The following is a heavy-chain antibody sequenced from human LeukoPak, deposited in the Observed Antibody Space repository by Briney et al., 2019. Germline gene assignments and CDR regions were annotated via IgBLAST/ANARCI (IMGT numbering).Heavy chain of an antibody. D-gene: IGHD3-9*01. Sequence: PGGSLRLSCAASGFTFSDYYMSWIRQAPGKGLEWVSYISNSGGVIYYADSVEGRFTISRDNPKNSLYLQMSSLRAEDTAVYYCARGGLVIPLRFDYWGQGTLVTVSS. V-gene: IGHV3-11*01. CDR2: ISNSGGVI. CDR1: GFTFSDYY. CDR3: ARGGLVIPLRFDY. J-gene: IGHJ4*02.